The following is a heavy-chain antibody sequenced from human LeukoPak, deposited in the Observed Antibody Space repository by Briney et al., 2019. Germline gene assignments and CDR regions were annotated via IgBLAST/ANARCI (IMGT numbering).Heavy chain of an antibody. V-gene: IGHV4-39*07. CDR2: IYYSGST. CDR1: GGSISSSSYY. CDR3: ARVCEEVTPHEIYYFDY. Sequence: SETLSLTCTVSGGSISSSSYYWGWIRQPPGKGLEWIGSIYYSGSTYYNPSLKSRVTISVDTSKNQFSLKLSSVTAADTAVYYCARVCEEVTPHEIYYFDYWGQGTLVTVSS. D-gene: IGHD5-18*01. J-gene: IGHJ4*02.